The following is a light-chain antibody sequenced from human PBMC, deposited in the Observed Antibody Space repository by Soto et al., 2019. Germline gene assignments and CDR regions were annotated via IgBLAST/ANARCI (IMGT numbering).Light chain of an antibody. CDR1: SSVVGSYNR. CDR3: NSYTGSSTYV. CDR2: EVS. Sequence: QSALTHPPSVAGSPGQGGAISCTGTSSVVGSYNRVSWYQQPPGAAPKLMIYEVSNRPSGVPDRFSGSKSGNTASLTISGLQAEDEADYYCNSYTGSSTYVFGTGTKVTVL. J-gene: IGLJ1*01. V-gene: IGLV2-18*02.